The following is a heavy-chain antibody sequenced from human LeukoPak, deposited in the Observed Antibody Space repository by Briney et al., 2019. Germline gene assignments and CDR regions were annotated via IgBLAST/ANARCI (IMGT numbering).Heavy chain of an antibody. CDR2: ISYSGRST. V-gene: IGHV3-23*01. D-gene: IGHD2-2*01. J-gene: IGHJ6*03. CDR1: GFTFTGYG. Sequence: PGGSLRLSCAASGFTFTGYGMSWVRQAPGKGLEWLSTISYSGRSTYYADSVKGRFTISRDNSMDTLYLQMNSLRAEDTAVYYCARGRCSSTSCYATYLMDVWGEGTTVTVSS. CDR3: ARGRCSSTSCYATYLMDV.